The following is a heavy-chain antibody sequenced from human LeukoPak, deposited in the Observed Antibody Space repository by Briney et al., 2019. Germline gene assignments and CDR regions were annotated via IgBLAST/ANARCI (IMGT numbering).Heavy chain of an antibody. J-gene: IGHJ4*02. V-gene: IGHV4-34*01. CDR1: GGSFSGYY. Sequence: PSETLSLTCAVYGGSFSGYYWSWIRQPPGKGLEWLGEINHSRSTNYNPSLKSRVTISVDKSKSQFSLKLSAVTAADTAVYYCAGVNVATIDYWGQGTLVTVSS. CDR2: INHSRST. D-gene: IGHD5-12*01. CDR3: AGVNVATIDY.